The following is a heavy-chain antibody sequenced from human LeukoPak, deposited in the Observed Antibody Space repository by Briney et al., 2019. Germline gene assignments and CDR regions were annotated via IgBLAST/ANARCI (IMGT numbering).Heavy chain of an antibody. D-gene: IGHD1-26*01. CDR1: GGSFSGYY. Sequence: SEALSLTCAVYGGSFSGYYWSWIRQPPGKGLEWIGEINHSGSTNYDPSLKSRVTISVDTSKNQFSLKLSSVTAADTAVYYCARGLSEIVGATKVDYWGQGTLVTVSS. CDR2: INHSGST. CDR3: ARGLSEIVGATKVDY. V-gene: IGHV4-34*01. J-gene: IGHJ4*02.